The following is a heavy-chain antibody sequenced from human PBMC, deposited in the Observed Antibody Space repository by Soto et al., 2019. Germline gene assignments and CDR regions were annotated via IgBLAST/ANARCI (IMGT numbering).Heavy chain of an antibody. CDR3: ARASGSSWYNWFDP. Sequence: SVKVSSKASGGNFSRNGISWVRQAPGQGLEYMGGIIPMFGTTNYPHKFRGRVTFTADESTSTAYMELTSLRSEDTAVYFCARASGSSWYNWFDPWGQGTLVTVSS. V-gene: IGHV1-69*13. J-gene: IGHJ5*02. D-gene: IGHD6-13*01. CDR1: GGNFSRNG. CDR2: IIPMFGTT.